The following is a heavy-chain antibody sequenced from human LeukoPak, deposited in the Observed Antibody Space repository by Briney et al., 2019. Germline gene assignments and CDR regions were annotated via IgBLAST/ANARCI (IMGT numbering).Heavy chain of an antibody. V-gene: IGHV3-23*01. CDR3: AKDSVYYYGSGMWPYFDY. CDR1: GFTFSSYA. J-gene: IGHJ4*02. Sequence: GGSLRLSCVAYGFTFSSYAMSWVRQAPGKGLEWVSVISGSGGNTHYAASVKGRFTISRDNSKNTLYLQMNSLRAEDTAVYYCAKDSVYYYGSGMWPYFDYWGQGTLVTVSS. D-gene: IGHD3-10*01. CDR2: ISGSGGNT.